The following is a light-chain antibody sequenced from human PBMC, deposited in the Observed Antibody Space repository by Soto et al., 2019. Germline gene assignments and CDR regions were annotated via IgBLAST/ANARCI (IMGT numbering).Light chain of an antibody. CDR1: QSVSSSY. J-gene: IGKJ1*01. V-gene: IGKV3-20*01. CDR2: GAS. Sequence: EIVLTQSPGTLSLSPGERATLSCRASQSVSSSYLAWYQQKPGQAPRLLIYGASSRATGIPDRFSGSGSGTDFTLTISRLEPEDFAVYYCQQYSSSSTWTSGQGTKVDIK. CDR3: QQYSSSSTWT.